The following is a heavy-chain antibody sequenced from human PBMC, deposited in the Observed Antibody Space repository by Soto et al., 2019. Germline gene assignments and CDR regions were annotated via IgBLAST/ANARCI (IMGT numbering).Heavy chain of an antibody. CDR2: IYYSGST. D-gene: IGHD1-1*01. V-gene: IGHV4-31*03. CDR3: AREFRKYWGLTTIDY. CDR1: GGSISSGGYY. J-gene: IGHJ4*02. Sequence: QVQLQESGPGLVKPSQTLSLTCTVSGGSISSGGYYWSWIRQHPGKGLEWIGYIYYSGSTYYNPSLKSRVTISVDTSKNQFSLKLSSVTAADTAVYYCAREFRKYWGLTTIDYWGQGTLVTVSS.